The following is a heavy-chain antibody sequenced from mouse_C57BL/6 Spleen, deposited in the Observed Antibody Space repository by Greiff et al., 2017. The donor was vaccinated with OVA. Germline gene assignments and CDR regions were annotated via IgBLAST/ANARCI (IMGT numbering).Heavy chain of an antibody. Sequence: QVQLQQPGAELVMPGASVKLSCKASGYTFTSYWMHWVKQRPGQGLEWIGEIDPSDGYTKYNQKFKDKSTLTVDKSSSTAYMQLSSLTSEDSAVYYCARGITKGYFDVWGTGTTVTVSS. CDR3: ARGITKGYFDV. D-gene: IGHD1-1*01. V-gene: IGHV1-69*01. CDR2: IDPSDGYT. J-gene: IGHJ1*03. CDR1: GYTFTSYW.